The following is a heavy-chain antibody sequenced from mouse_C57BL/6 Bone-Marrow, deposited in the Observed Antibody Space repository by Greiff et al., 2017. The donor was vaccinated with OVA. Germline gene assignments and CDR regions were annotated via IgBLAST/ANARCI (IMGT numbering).Heavy chain of an antibody. CDR3: ARRGPYYYGDY. J-gene: IGHJ2*01. Sequence: QVQLKQPGAELVKPGASVKLSCKASGYTFTSYWMQWVKQRPGQGLEWIGEIDPSDSYTNYNQKFKGKATLTVDTSSSTAYMQLSSLTSEDSAVYYCARRGPYYYGDYWGQGTTLTVSS. D-gene: IGHD1-1*01. CDR2: IDPSDSYT. CDR1: GYTFTSYW. V-gene: IGHV1-50*01.